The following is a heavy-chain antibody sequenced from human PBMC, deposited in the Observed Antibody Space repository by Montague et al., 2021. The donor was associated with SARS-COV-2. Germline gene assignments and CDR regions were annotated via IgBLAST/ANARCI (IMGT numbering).Heavy chain of an antibody. J-gene: IGHJ6*03. D-gene: IGHD3-10*01. V-gene: IGHV4-39*01. Sequence: SETLSLTCTVSGGSVSSSPYYWGWIRQPPGRGLEWVGSISYSGRTYFSPSLKSRLTISVDSSVNQFSLRLSSVTAADTAVYYCASSYYYGSGTYGYNYYMDVWGKGTTVTVSS. CDR1: GGSVSSSPYY. CDR2: ISYSGRT. CDR3: ASSYYYGSGTYGYNYYMDV.